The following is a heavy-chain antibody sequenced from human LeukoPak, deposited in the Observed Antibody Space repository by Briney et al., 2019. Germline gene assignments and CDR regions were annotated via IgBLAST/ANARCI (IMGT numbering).Heavy chain of an antibody. V-gene: IGHV3-23*01. CDR2: ISGSGGST. CDR1: GFTFSSYA. J-gene: IGHJ4*02. CDR3: AKDLPVYYDSSGYFPHNDY. Sequence: GGSLRLSCTASGFTFSSYAMSWVRQAPGKGLEWVSAISGSGGSTYYADSVKGRFTISRDNSKNTLYLQMNSLRAEDTAVYYCAKDLPVYYDSSGYFPHNDYWGQGTLVTVSS. D-gene: IGHD3-22*01.